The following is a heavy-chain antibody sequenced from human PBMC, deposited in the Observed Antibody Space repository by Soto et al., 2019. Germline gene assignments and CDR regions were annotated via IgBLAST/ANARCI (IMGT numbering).Heavy chain of an antibody. Sequence: GGSLRLACAASGFSFSNHDMHWVRQPKGKGLEWVSGITTGGNAYFADSVKGRFSISRENAKNSFYLQTSSLRAEDTAMYYCVRVNADAYDVWGQGTMVTVSS. V-gene: IGHV3-13*01. J-gene: IGHJ3*01. CDR1: GFSFSNHD. CDR3: VRVNADAYDV. CDR2: ITTGGNA.